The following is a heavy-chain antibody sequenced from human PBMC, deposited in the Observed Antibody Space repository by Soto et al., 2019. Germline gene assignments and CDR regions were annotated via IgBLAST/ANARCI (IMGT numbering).Heavy chain of an antibody. J-gene: IGHJ4*02. V-gene: IGHV3-23*01. CDR1: GFTFSTYA. CDR2: ITGSGGST. D-gene: IGHD6-19*01. CDR3: ARGYSSGWYVVDY. Sequence: GGSLRLSCAASGFTFSTYAMIWVRQAPGKGLEWVSVITGSGGSTYYADSVKGRFTISRDTSKNTLFLQMNSLRAEDTAVYYCARGYSSGWYVVDYWGQGTQVTVSS.